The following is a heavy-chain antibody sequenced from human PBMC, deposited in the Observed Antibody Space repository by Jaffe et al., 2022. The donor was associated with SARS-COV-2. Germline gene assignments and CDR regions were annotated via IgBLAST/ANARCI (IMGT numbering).Heavy chain of an antibody. CDR1: GGSISSYY. Sequence: QVQLQESGPGLVKPSETLSLTCTVSGGSISSYYWSWIRQPPGKGLEWIGYIYYSGSTNYNPSLKSRVTISVDTSKNQFSLKLSSVTAADTAVYYCARTDGYNWMLDYWGQGTLVTVSS. CDR3: ARTDGYNWMLDY. D-gene: IGHD5-12*01. J-gene: IGHJ4*02. V-gene: IGHV4-59*01. CDR2: IYYSGST.